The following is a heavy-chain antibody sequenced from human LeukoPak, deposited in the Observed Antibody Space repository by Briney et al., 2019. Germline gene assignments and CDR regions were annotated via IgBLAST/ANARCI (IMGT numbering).Heavy chain of an antibody. CDR2: IYYSGST. V-gene: IGHV4-59*08. Sequence: PSETLSLTCAVYGGSFSGYYWSWIRQPPGKGLEWIGHIYYSGSTNYNPSLKSRVTISVDTSKNQFPLKLSSVTAADTAVYYCARGYSYGYSLYWGQGTLVTVSS. CDR1: GGSFSGYY. CDR3: ARGYSYGYSLY. D-gene: IGHD5-18*01. J-gene: IGHJ4*02.